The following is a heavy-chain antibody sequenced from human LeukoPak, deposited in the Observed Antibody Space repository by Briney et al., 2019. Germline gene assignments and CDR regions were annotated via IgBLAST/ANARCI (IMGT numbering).Heavy chain of an antibody. Sequence: SVKVSCKASGGTFSSYAISWVRQAPGQGLEWMGRIIPILGIANYAQKFQGRVTITADKSTSTAYMELSSLRSEDTAVYYCARDTMVRGVPLDYWGQGTLVTVSS. D-gene: IGHD3-10*01. CDR2: IIPILGIA. J-gene: IGHJ4*02. CDR3: ARDTMVRGVPLDY. V-gene: IGHV1-69*04. CDR1: GGTFSSYA.